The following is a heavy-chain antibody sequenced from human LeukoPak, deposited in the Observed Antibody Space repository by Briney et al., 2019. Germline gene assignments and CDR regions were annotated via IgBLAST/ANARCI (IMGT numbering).Heavy chain of an antibody. CDR3: ARDDYDILTGYAY. D-gene: IGHD3-9*01. CDR1: GFTFSSYS. Sequence: HGGSLRLSCAASGFTFSSYSMNWVRQAPGKGLEWVSSISSSSSYIYYADSVKGRFTISRDNAKNSLYLQMNSLRAEDTAVYYCARDDYDILTGYAYWGQGTLVTVSS. V-gene: IGHV3-21*01. J-gene: IGHJ4*02. CDR2: ISSSSSYI.